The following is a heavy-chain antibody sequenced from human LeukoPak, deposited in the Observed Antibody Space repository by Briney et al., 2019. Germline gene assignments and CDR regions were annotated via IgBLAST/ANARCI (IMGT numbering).Heavy chain of an antibody. Sequence: GGSLRLSCAASGFTFSTYPMTWVRQAPGRGLEWVSTVTDSGGSTNSAGTVRGRFTISRDNSKNTLYLQMNNLRADDAAIYYCVRDVNSVVGAMDYWGQGTLVTVSS. CDR1: GFTFSTYP. J-gene: IGHJ4*02. CDR2: VTDSGGST. D-gene: IGHD1-26*01. V-gene: IGHV3-23*01. CDR3: VRDVNSVVGAMDY.